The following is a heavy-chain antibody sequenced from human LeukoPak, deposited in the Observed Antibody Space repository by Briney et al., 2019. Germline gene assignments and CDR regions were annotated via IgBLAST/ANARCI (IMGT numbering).Heavy chain of an antibody. CDR3: AKGKDSPYYFDY. CDR1: GGSISSYY. J-gene: IGHJ4*02. CDR2: IYFTGST. Sequence: TSETLSLTCTVSGGSISSYYWSWIRQPPGKGLEWIGYIYFTGSTNYNPSLKSRVTISVDMSNNQFSLKLTSVTAADTAVYYCAKGKDSPYYFDYWGQGTLVTVSS. V-gene: IGHV4-4*09. D-gene: IGHD3-22*01.